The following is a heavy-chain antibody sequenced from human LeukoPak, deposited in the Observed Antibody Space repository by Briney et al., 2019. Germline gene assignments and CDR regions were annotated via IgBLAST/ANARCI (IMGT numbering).Heavy chain of an antibody. J-gene: IGHJ4*02. CDR2: IYSGGST. D-gene: IGHD3-22*01. CDR3: VRDRGAYFHDTGY. Sequence: GSLRLSCAASGFTVSNYYMNWVRQAPGKGLEWVSVIYSGGSTYYADSVKGRFIISRDNSKNTLYFQMNSLRAEDTAVYYCVRDRGAYFHDTGYWGQGILVTVSS. V-gene: IGHV3-66*01. CDR1: GFTVSNYY.